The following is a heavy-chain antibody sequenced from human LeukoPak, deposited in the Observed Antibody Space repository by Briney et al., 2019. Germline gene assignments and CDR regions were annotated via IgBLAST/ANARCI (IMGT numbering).Heavy chain of an antibody. CDR3: ARDLAFGEMVTNRGAFDI. D-gene: IGHD5-24*01. V-gene: IGHV1-2*02. Sequence: PRASVKVSRKASGYTFTEFYMHGARQAPAQGLEWMGWINPYSGGTNYAQKFQGRVTVTRDTSISTAYLDMSRLRSDDTAVYFCARDLAFGEMVTNRGAFDIWGQGTMVTVSS. CDR2: INPYSGGT. J-gene: IGHJ3*02. CDR1: GYTFTEFY.